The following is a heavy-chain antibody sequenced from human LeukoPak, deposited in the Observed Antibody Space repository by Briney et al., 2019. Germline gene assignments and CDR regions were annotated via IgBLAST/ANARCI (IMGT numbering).Heavy chain of an antibody. V-gene: IGHV3-23*01. D-gene: IGHD3/OR15-3a*01. CDR1: GFTFSSYE. J-gene: IGHJ4*02. Sequence: PGGSLRLSCAASGFTFSSYEMNWVRQAPGKGLGWVSTIDDSGETTYYADSVKGRFTISRDNSKNTLYLQLTSLRVEDTAVYYCAKVATWTYFDSWGQGTLVTVSS. CDR3: AKVATWTYFDS. CDR2: IDDSGETT.